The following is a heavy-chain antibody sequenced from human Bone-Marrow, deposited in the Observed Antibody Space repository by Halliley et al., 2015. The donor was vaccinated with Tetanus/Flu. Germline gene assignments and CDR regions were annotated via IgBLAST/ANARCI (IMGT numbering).Heavy chain of an antibody. CDR3: VRGVDYFDY. V-gene: IGHV3-72*01. D-gene: IGHD3-10*01. CDR2: SRNRANRYTT. Sequence: EWVGRSRNRANRYTTDYAASVRGRFTVSRDGSENSLYLQMNSLKTEDTAVYYCVRGVDYFDYWGQGTLVTVSS. J-gene: IGHJ4*02.